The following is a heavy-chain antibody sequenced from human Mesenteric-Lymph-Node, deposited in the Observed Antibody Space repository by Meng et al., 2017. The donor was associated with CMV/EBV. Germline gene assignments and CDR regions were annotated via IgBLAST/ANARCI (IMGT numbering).Heavy chain of an antibody. V-gene: IGHV3-7*01. Sequence: GESLKISCAASGFIFTSYWMSWVRQAPGKGLEWVAIIKQDGSEKYYVDSVKGRFTISRDNAKNSLHLQMNSLRPDDTAVYYCARSRGGLSVTIFGVALDYWGQGTLVTVSS. CDR2: IKQDGSEK. J-gene: IGHJ4*02. CDR1: GFIFTSYW. D-gene: IGHD3-3*01. CDR3: ARSRGGLSVTIFGVALDY.